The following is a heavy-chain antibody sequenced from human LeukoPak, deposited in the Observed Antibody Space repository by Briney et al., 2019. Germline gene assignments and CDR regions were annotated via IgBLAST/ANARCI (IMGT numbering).Heavy chain of an antibody. J-gene: IGHJ3*02. Sequence: GGSLRLSCAASGFTFGEYWMHWVRQAPGKGLVWLSRIITDGSRTTYADSVKGRFTVSRDNAKNTQYLQMNSLRAEDTAVYYCARARGGAFDIWGQGTMVTVSS. V-gene: IGHV3-74*03. CDR1: GFTFGEYW. D-gene: IGHD3-16*01. CDR3: ARARGGAFDI. CDR2: IITDGSRT.